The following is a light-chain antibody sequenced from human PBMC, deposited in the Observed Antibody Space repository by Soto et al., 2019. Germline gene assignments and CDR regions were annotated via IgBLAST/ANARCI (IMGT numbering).Light chain of an antibody. CDR3: AAWNDRPYLWV. Sequence: QSVLTQPPSASGTPGQRVSISCSGSSSNIGSNAVHWYQQFPGTAPRLLIYRDNQRPSGVPDRFSGSKSGTSASLVISGLRSEAEADYYCAAWNDRPYLWVFGGGTQLTVL. V-gene: IGLV1-44*01. J-gene: IGLJ3*02. CDR2: RDN. CDR1: SSNIGSNA.